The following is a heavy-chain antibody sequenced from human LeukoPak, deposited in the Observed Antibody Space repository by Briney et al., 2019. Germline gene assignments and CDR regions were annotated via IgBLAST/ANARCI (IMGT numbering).Heavy chain of an antibody. CDR1: GGSISSYY. CDR2: IYTSGST. J-gene: IGHJ4*02. CDR3: ARAYYDSSDDSYYFDY. V-gene: IGHV4-4*07. Sequence: TSETLSLTCTVSGGSISSYYWSWIRQPAGKGLEWIGRIYTSGSTNYNPSLKSRVTMSVDTSKNQFSLKLSSVTAADTAVYYCARAYYDSSDDSYYFDYWGQGTLVTVSS. D-gene: IGHD3-22*01.